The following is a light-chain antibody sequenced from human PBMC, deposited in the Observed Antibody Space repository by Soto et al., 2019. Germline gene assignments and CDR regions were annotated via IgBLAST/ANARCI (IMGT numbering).Light chain of an antibody. J-gene: IGKJ3*01. CDR2: ASS. Sequence: DIQMTQSPSSVSASVGDRVTITCRASQDILSWLAWYQQKPGEAPRLLIYASSNLQSGVPPRFSGSGSGTDFTLTISSLQPKDVLTYYCQQANCFPFSFGPGTRLDIK. V-gene: IGKV1-12*01. CDR3: QQANCFPFS. CDR1: QDILSW.